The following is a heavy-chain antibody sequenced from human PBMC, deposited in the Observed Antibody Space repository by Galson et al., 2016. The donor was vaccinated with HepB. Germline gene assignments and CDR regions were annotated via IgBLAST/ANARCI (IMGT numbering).Heavy chain of an antibody. V-gene: IGHV3-23*01. CDR3: AKESGKYGWYISGLKIDS. J-gene: IGHJ4*02. Sequence: SLRLSCAASGFPFSYYAMNWVRQAPGKGLEWVSAITGRGGTTYYADSVKGRFTLSSDNTKNTLYLPLNSLRPDDTATYYCAKESGKYGWYISGLKIDSWGQGTLVAVSS. CDR2: ITGRGGTT. D-gene: IGHD6-19*01. CDR1: GFPFSYYA.